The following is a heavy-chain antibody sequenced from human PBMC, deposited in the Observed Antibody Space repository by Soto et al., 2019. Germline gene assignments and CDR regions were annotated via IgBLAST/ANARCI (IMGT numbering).Heavy chain of an antibody. Sequence: EVQLVESGGGLVQPGGSLRLSCAASGFTFSSYWLHWVRQAPGKGLGWVSGINTDGGSTDYADSVKGRFIISRDNAKNTLYLQMNSLRAEDTAVYYCARPRYDSTGTPFDHWGLGTLVTVSS. V-gene: IGHV3-74*01. CDR3: ARPRYDSTGTPFDH. CDR1: GFTFSSYW. D-gene: IGHD3-22*01. CDR2: INTDGGST. J-gene: IGHJ4*02.